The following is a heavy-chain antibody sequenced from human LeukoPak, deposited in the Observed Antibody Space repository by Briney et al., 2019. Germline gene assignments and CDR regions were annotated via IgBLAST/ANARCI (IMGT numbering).Heavy chain of an antibody. Sequence: ASVKVSCKASGYTFTSYDINWVRQATGQGLEWMGWMNPNSGNTGYAQKFQGRVTMTRNTSISTAYMELSSLRSEDTAVYYCARVHWNYLYYFDYWGQGTLVTASS. V-gene: IGHV1-8*01. CDR2: MNPNSGNT. D-gene: IGHD1-7*01. CDR1: GYTFTSYD. J-gene: IGHJ4*02. CDR3: ARVHWNYLYYFDY.